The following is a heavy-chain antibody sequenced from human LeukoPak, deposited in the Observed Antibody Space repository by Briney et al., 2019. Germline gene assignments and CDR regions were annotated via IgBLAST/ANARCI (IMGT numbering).Heavy chain of an antibody. CDR3: ARVGHYYGSGSSYTYYYYYRDV. CDR2: MNPNNGNK. CDR1: GYTFTSYD. J-gene: IGHJ6*03. V-gene: IGHV1-8*03. D-gene: IGHD3-10*01. Sequence: ASVKVSCKASGYTFTSYDINWVRQAPGQGLEWMGWMNPNNGNKAYAQKFQGRFTITRNNSISTAYMELSSLRSEDTALYYCARVGHYYGSGSSYTYYYYYRDVWGKGTAVTVSS.